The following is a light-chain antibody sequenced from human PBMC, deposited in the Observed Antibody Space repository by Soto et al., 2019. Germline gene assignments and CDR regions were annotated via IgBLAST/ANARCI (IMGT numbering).Light chain of an antibody. Sequence: EIVLTQSPGTLSLSPGEGATLSCRASQGVSSGYLAWYQQKPGQPPRLLIYGASSRATGIPDRFSGSGSGTDFTLTITRLEPEDFAVYYCQHYRTSFGGGTKVEIK. CDR3: QHYRTS. J-gene: IGKJ4*01. CDR1: QGVSSGY. CDR2: GAS. V-gene: IGKV3-20*01.